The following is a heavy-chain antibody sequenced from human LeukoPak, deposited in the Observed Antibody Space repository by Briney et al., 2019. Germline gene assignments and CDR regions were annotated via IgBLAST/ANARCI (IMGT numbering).Heavy chain of an antibody. CDR1: GGSISSHY. V-gene: IGHV4-59*11. D-gene: IGHD3-10*01. J-gene: IGHJ4*02. CDR3: ARDRGNDY. CDR2: IYYSGST. Sequence: SETLSLTCTVSGGSISSHYWSWIRQPPGQGLEWIGYIYYSGSTNYNPSLKSRVTISVDTSKNQFSLKLSSVTAADTAVYYCARDRGNDYWGQGTPVTVSS.